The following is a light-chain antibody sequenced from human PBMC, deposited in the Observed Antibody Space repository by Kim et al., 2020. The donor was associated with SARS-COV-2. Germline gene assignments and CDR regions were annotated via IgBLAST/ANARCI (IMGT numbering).Light chain of an antibody. CDR1: QSFSSTY. V-gene: IGKV3-20*01. CDR2: GAS. J-gene: IGKJ4*01. Sequence: SPEERAPLSCRASQSFSSTYLAWYQQKPGQAPRLLISGASSRATGIPDRFSGSGSGTDFTLTISRLEPEDFGVYYCQQYGSPLLTFGGGTKVDIK. CDR3: QQYGSPLLT.